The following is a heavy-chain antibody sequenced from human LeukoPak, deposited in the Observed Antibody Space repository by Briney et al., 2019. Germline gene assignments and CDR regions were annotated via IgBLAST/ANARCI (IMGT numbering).Heavy chain of an antibody. CDR1: GYAFTSYD. V-gene: IGHV1-8*03. CDR2: MNPNSGNT. CDR3: ARARRGSSSAYYYYYMDV. D-gene: IGHD6-6*01. J-gene: IGHJ6*03. Sequence: ASVKVSCKASGYAFTSYDINWVRQATGQGLEWMGWMNPNSGNTGYAQKFQGRVTITRNTSIGTAYMELSSLRSEDTAVYYCARARRGSSSAYYYYYMDVWGKGTTVTVSS.